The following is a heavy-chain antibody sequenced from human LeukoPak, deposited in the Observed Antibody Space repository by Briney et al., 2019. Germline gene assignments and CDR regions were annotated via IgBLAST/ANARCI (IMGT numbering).Heavy chain of an antibody. CDR3: ARPLSPTDSMVINP. V-gene: IGHV3-30*01. CDR2: ISYDGSNK. Sequence: GGSLRLSCAASGFTFSSYAMHWVRQAPGKGLEWVAVISYDGSNKYYADSVKGRFTISRDNSKNTLYLQMNSLRAEDTAMYYRARPLSPTDSMVINPWGQGTLVTVSS. D-gene: IGHD5-18*01. J-gene: IGHJ5*02. CDR1: GFTFSSYA.